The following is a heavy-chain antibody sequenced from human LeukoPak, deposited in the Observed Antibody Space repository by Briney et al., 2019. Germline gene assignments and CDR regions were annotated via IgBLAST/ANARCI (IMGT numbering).Heavy chain of an antibody. J-gene: IGHJ5*02. V-gene: IGHV4-38-2*02. Sequence: SETLSLTCTVSGYSISSGYYWGWIRQPPGKGLEWIGSIYQSGSTYYSPSLKSRVTMSVDTSKNQFSLKLSSVTAADTAVYYCARGIESSTSWIDPWGQGTLVTVSS. CDR1: GYSISSGYY. D-gene: IGHD2-2*01. CDR2: IYQSGST. CDR3: ARGIESSTSWIDP.